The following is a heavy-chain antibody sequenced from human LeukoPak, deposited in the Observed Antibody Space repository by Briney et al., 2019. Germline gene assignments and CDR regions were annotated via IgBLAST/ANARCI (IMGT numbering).Heavy chain of an antibody. D-gene: IGHD6-13*01. Sequence: ASVKVSCKASGYTFTGYYMHWVRQAPGQGLEWMGWINPNSGGTNYAQKFQGRVTMTRDTSISTAYMELSRLRSDDTAVYYCARRSYTGYSSSWSSDYDYWGQGTLVTVSS. J-gene: IGHJ4*02. CDR3: ARRSYTGYSSSWSSDYDY. V-gene: IGHV1-2*02. CDR1: GYTFTGYY. CDR2: INPNSGGT.